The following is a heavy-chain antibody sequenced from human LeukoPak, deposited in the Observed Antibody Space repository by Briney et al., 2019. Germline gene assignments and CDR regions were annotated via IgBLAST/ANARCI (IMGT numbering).Heavy chain of an antibody. CDR2: ISSCSSYI. CDR1: GFTFSSYS. J-gene: IGHJ6*02. V-gene: IGHV3-21*01. D-gene: IGHD4-23*01. Sequence: GGSLRLSCAASGFTFSSYSMNWVRQAPGKGLEWVSSISSCSSYIYYADSVKGRFTISRDNAKNSLYLQMNSLRAEDTAVYYCARLSGGYYYGMDVWGQGTTVTVSS. CDR3: ARLSGGYYYGMDV.